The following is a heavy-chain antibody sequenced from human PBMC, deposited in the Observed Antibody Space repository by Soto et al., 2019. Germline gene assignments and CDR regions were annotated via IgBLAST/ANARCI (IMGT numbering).Heavy chain of an antibody. CDR2: INDNGRNT. CDR1: GFTFSSYA. Sequence: PGGSLRLSCAVSGFTFSSYAMTWVRQAPGKGLEWVSTINDNGRNTFYADSVKGRFTISRDNSKNILYVQMNSLRVEDTAVYYCARKVSRPDYWGQGTLVTVSS. V-gene: IGHV3-23*01. J-gene: IGHJ4*02. CDR3: ARKVSRPDY.